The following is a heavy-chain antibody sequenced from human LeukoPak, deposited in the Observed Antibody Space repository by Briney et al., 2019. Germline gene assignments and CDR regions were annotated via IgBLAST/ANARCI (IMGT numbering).Heavy chain of an antibody. J-gene: IGHJ3*02. CDR2: TYYRSKWYN. V-gene: IGHV6-1*01. D-gene: IGHD1-26*01. CDR3: ARGSIVGVPWMDAFDI. Sequence: SQTLSLTCAISGDSVSSNSAAWNWIRQSPSRGLEWLGRTYYRSKWYNDYAVSVKSRITINPDTSKNQFSLQLNSVTPEDTAVYYCARGSIVGVPWMDAFDIWGQGTMVTVSS. CDR1: GDSVSSNSAA.